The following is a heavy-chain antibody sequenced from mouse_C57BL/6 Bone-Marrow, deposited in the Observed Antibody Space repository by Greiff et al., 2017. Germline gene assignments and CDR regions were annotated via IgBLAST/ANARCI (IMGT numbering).Heavy chain of an antibody. J-gene: IGHJ4*01. Sequence: VQLQQSGPELVKPGASVKISCKASGYTFTDYYMNWVKQSPGKSLEWIGDINPNNGGTSYNQKFKGKATLTVDKSSSTAYMELRSLTSEDSAVYNRARSYDYNYYYALGYWGEETSVTVSS. V-gene: IGHV1-26*01. CDR1: GYTFTDYY. D-gene: IGHD2-4*01. CDR2: INPNNGGT. CDR3: ARSYDYNYYYALGY.